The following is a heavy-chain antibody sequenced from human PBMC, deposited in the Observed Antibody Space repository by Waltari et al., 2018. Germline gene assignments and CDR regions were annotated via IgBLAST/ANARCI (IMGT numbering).Heavy chain of an antibody. CDR2: IIPILGIA. D-gene: IGHD6-19*01. CDR3: ARAPRGAGGGNWN. V-gene: IGHV1-69*04. Sequence: APGQGREWMGRIIPILGIANYAQKFQGRVTITADESTSTAYMELSSLRSEDTAVYYCARAPRGAGGGNWNWGQGTLVTVSS. J-gene: IGHJ4*02.